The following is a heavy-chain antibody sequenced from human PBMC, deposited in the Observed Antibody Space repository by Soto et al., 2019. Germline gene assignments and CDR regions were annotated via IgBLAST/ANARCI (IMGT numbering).Heavy chain of an antibody. CDR2: IYYSGST. CDR1: GGSISSYY. CDR3: ARQLEAAVAATNWFDP. D-gene: IGHD6-19*01. Sequence: SETLSLTCTVSGGSISSYYWGWIRQPPGKGLEWIGSIYYSGSTYYNPSLKSRVTISVDTSKNQFSLKLSSVTAADTAVYYCARQLEAAVAATNWFDPWGQGTLVTVSS. J-gene: IGHJ5*02. V-gene: IGHV4-39*01.